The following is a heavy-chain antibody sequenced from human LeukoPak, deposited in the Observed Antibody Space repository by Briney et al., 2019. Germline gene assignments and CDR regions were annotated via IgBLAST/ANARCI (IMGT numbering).Heavy chain of an antibody. CDR2: ISGSGGST. CDR3: AKHSSSWYVDSYMDV. V-gene: IGHV3-23*01. D-gene: IGHD6-13*01. CDR1: GFTFSSYW. J-gene: IGHJ6*03. Sequence: GGSLRLSCAASGFTFSSYWMHWVRQAPGRGLVWVSAISGSGGSTYYADSVKGRFTISRDNSKNTLYLQMNSLRAEDTAVYYCAKHSSSWYVDSYMDVWGKGTTVTVSS.